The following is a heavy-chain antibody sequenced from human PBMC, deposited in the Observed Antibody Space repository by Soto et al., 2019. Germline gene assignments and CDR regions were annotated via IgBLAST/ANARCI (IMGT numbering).Heavy chain of an antibody. Sequence: QLQLQESGPGLVKPSETLSLTCTVSGGSISSSSYYWGWIRQPPGKGLEWIGSIYYSGSTYYNPSLKSRVTLSVDTSKNQFSLKLSSVTSADTAVYYCARHQYGYNWFDPWGQGTLVTVSS. J-gene: IGHJ5*02. CDR1: GGSISSSSYY. CDR2: IYYSGST. V-gene: IGHV4-39*01. CDR3: ARHQYGYNWFDP. D-gene: IGHD2-2*01.